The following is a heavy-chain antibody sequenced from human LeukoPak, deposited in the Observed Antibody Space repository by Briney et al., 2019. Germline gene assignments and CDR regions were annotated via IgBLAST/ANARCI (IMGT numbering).Heavy chain of an antibody. CDR2: IYYSGST. CDR3: ARAKDFDY. CDR1: GGSISSYY. V-gene: IGHV4-59*01. J-gene: IGHJ4*02. Sequence: SETLSLTCTVSGGSISSYYWSWIRQPPGKGLEWIGYIYYSGSTNYNPSLKSRVTISVDTSKNQFSLKLSSVTAADTAVYYCARAKDFDYWGQGTLVTVSS.